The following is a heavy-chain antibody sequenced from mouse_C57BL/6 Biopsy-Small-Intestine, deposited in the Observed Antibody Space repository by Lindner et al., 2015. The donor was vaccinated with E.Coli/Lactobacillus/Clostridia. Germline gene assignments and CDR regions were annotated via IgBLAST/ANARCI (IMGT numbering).Heavy chain of an antibody. D-gene: IGHD2-13*01. V-gene: IGHV1-64*01. CDR2: INPNSGGT. Sequence: SVKVSCKASGYTFTGSYIHWVRQAPGQGLEWMGWINPNSGGTNAAQKFQGRVTMTRDTSITTAYMQLNRLASDDSAVYYCARGGYGDNVWGQGTLVTVS. J-gene: IGHJ3*02. CDR1: GYTFTGSY. CDR3: ARGGYGDNV.